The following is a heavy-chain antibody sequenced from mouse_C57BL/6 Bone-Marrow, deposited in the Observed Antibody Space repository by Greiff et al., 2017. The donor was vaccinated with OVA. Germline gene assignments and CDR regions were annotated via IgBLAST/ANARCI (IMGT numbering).Heavy chain of an antibody. J-gene: IGHJ3*01. CDR2: INPSNGGT. D-gene: IGHD2-3*01. CDR3: ARGGLLRSAWFAY. V-gene: IGHV1-53*01. CDR1: GYTFTSYW. Sequence: QVQLQQSGPELVKPGASVKLSCKASGYTFTSYWMHWVKQRPGQGLEWIGNINPSNGGTNYNEKFKSKATLTVDKSSSTAYMQLSSLTSEDSAVYYCARGGLLRSAWFAYWGQGTLVTVSA.